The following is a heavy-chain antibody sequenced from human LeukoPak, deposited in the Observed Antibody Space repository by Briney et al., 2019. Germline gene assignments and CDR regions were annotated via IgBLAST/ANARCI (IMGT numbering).Heavy chain of an antibody. CDR3: ARNGAAWDYYFDY. Sequence: SETLSLTCTVSGGSISIYYWSWIRQPPGKGLEWIGYIYYSGSTNYNPSLKSRVTISVDTSKNQFSLKLSSVTAADTAVYYCARNGAAWDYYFDYWGQGTLVTVSS. CDR2: IYYSGST. J-gene: IGHJ4*02. V-gene: IGHV4-59*01. CDR1: GGSISIYY. D-gene: IGHD4-17*01.